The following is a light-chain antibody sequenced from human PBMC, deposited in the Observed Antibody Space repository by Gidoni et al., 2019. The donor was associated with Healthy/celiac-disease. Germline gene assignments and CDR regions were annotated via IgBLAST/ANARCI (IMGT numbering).Light chain of an antibody. CDR2: DAS. Sequence: DIQMTQSPSSLSASVGDRVTITCQAIHDISNYLNRYQQKPGKAPTLLIYDASNLETGVPSRFRGSVSGTDFTFTISRLQPEDIATYYCQQYDNLPITFGGGTKVEIK. J-gene: IGKJ4*01. CDR1: HDISNY. V-gene: IGKV1-33*01. CDR3: QQYDNLPIT.